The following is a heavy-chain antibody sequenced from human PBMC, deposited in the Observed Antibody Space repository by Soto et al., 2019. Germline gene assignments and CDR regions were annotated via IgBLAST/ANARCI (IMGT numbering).Heavy chain of an antibody. CDR3: ARWDYGAYARFDY. Sequence: QVQLVQSGAEVKKSGASVKVSCKASGYTFTSHDINWVRQATGQGLEWMGWMNTNSGNTGYAQKFQGRVTMTRNTSISTAYMELSSLRSEDTAVYYCARWDYGAYARFDYWGQGTLVTVSS. CDR2: MNTNSGNT. D-gene: IGHD4-17*01. V-gene: IGHV1-8*01. J-gene: IGHJ4*02. CDR1: GYTFTSHD.